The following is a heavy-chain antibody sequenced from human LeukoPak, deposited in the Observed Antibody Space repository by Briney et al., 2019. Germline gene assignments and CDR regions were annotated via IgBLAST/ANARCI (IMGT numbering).Heavy chain of an antibody. J-gene: IGHJ4*02. D-gene: IGHD6-6*01. CDR2: INPNSGGT. V-gene: IGHV1-2*02. CDR3: ARDQSSSTPFIDY. Sequence: ASVKVSCKASGYTFTGYYMHWVRQAPGQGLEWMGWINPNSGGTNYAQKFQGRVTMTRDTSISTAYMELSTLRSDDTAVYYFARDQSSSTPFIDYWGQGTLVTVSS. CDR1: GYTFTGYY.